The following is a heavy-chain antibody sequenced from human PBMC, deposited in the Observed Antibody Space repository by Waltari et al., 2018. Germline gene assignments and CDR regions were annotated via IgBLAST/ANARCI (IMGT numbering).Heavy chain of an antibody. J-gene: IGHJ5*02. V-gene: IGHV4-4*02. D-gene: IGHD2-15*01. CDR1: GDSMSSTEC. Sequence: QLQLQESGPGLVKPSGTLSLTCDVSGDSMSSTECWSWVRQSPQKGLEWLGQVRGDGRSNYNPSFASRVTVSLDTSNNQFSLRMTSATAADTAMYYCARDRGRGLYLDTWGPGTLVTVSP. CDR3: ARDRGRGLYLDT. CDR2: VRGDGRS.